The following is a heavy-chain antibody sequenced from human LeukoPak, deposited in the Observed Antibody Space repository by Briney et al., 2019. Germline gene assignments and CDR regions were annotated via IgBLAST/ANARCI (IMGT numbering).Heavy chain of an antibody. CDR3: ARDRGFDWLDNYMDV. CDR2: INPSGGST. CDR1: GYTFTSYY. D-gene: IGHD3-9*01. J-gene: IGHJ6*03. V-gene: IGHV1-46*01. Sequence: ASVKVSCKASGYTFTSYYMHWVRQAPGQGLEWMGIINPSGGSTSYAQKFQGRVTMTRDTSTSTVYMELSSLRSEDTAVYYCARDRGFDWLDNYMDVWGKGTTVTVSS.